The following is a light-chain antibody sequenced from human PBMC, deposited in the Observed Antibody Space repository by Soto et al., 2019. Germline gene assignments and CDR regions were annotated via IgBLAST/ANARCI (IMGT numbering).Light chain of an antibody. CDR1: QSISSY. Sequence: DIQMTQSPSSLSASVGDRVTITCRASQSISSYLNWFLQKPGKAPKLLIYAASSLQSGVPSRFSGSGSGTDFTLTVSSLQPEDFVTYYCQQGYSTPITFGQGTRLEI. J-gene: IGKJ5*01. CDR2: AAS. V-gene: IGKV1-39*01. CDR3: QQGYSTPIT.